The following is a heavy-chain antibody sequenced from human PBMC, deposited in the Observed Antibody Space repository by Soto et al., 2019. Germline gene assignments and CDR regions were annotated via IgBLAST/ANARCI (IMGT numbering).Heavy chain of an antibody. CDR2: ISYDGSNK. Sequence: GGSLRLSCAASGFTFSSYGMHWVRQAPGKGLEWVAVISYDGSNKYYADSVKGRFTISRDNSKNTLYLQMNSLRAEDTAVYYCAKEGSYGILTGYHHFDYWGQGTLVTVSS. D-gene: IGHD3-9*01. CDR3: AKEGSYGILTGYHHFDY. V-gene: IGHV3-30*18. J-gene: IGHJ4*02. CDR1: GFTFSSYG.